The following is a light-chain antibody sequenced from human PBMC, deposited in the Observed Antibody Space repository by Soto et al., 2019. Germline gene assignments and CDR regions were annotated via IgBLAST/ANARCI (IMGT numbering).Light chain of an antibody. CDR1: QSVSSTY. Sequence: EIVLTQSPGTLSLSPGERATLSCRASQSVSSTYLAWYQQNPGQAPRLLIYGASSRATGIPDRFSGSGSGTDFKLTISRLELQDFAVYLCQQYGSSSYTFGQGTKLELK. CDR3: QQYGSSSYT. V-gene: IGKV3-20*01. J-gene: IGKJ2*01. CDR2: GAS.